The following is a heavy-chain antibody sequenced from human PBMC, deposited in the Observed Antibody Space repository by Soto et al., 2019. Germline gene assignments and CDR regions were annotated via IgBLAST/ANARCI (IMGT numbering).Heavy chain of an antibody. J-gene: IGHJ3*02. CDR3: AKLYHYYDSSGYYSDALDI. CDR1: GFTFRSYA. D-gene: IGHD3-22*01. Sequence: GSLRLSCEASGFTFRSYAMIWVRQAPGKGLDWVSTISGSGHSSYDADSVKGRFTTSRDNSKNTLYLRLDSLRAEDTAVYYCAKLYHYYDSSGYYSDALDIWGQGTLGTVS. V-gene: IGHV3-23*01. CDR2: ISGSGHSS.